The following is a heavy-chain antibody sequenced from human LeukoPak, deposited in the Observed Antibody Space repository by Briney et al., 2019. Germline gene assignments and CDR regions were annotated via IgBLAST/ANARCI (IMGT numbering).Heavy chain of an antibody. Sequence: SETLSLTCTDSGGSISSGGYYWSWIRQHPGKGLEWIGYIYYSGSTYYNPSLKSRVTISVDTSKNQFSLKLSSVTAADTAVYYCARGVRYSYGYRTYYFDYWGQGTLVTVSS. D-gene: IGHD5-18*01. V-gene: IGHV4-31*03. CDR1: GGSISSGGYY. CDR2: IYYSGST. J-gene: IGHJ4*02. CDR3: ARGVRYSYGYRTYYFDY.